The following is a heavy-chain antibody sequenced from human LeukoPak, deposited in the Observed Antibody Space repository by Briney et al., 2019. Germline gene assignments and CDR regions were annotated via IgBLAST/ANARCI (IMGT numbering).Heavy chain of an antibody. Sequence: PGGSLRLSCEASGFTFSSFGMQWVRQIPGRGLEWVATISSVGNNEYYDDSVEGRFTISRDNPKNTLYLQMNSLRGGDTAMYYCAKLHYDTSAYPFDYWGQGTLVIVSS. CDR3: AKLHYDTSAYPFDY. J-gene: IGHJ4*02. CDR1: GFTFSSFG. CDR2: ISSVGNNE. V-gene: IGHV3-30*18. D-gene: IGHD3-22*01.